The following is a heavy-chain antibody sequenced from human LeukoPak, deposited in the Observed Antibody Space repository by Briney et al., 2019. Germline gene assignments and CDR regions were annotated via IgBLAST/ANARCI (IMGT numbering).Heavy chain of an antibody. CDR2: IIPILGIA. V-gene: IGHV1-69*04. J-gene: IGHJ4*02. CDR3: AREVGYYYDSSGYHEGVY. Sequence: GASVKVSCKASGGTFSSYAISWVRQAPGQGLEWMGRIIPILGIANYAQKLQGRVTITADKSTSAAYMELSSLRSEDTAVYYCAREVGYYYDSSGYHEGVYWGQGTLVTVSS. D-gene: IGHD3-22*01. CDR1: GGTFSSYA.